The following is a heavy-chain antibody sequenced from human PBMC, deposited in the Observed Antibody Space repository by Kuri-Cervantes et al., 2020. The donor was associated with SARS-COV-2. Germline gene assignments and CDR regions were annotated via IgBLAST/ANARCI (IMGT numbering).Heavy chain of an antibody. J-gene: IGHJ3*02. CDR2: INSDGSST. CDR1: GFTFSSCW. CDR3: ARVEWYNWNLFDAFDI. V-gene: IGHV3-74*01. D-gene: IGHD1-20*01. Sequence: GESLKISCAASGFTFSSCWMHWVRQAPGKGLVWVSRINSDGSSTSYADSVKGRFTISRVNAKNTLYLQMNSLRAEDTAVYYCARVEWYNWNLFDAFDIWGQGTMVTVSS.